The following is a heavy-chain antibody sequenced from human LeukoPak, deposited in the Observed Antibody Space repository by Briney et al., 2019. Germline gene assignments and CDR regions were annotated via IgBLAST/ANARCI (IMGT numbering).Heavy chain of an antibody. D-gene: IGHD6-19*01. CDR3: ARDRVGIAVAGLDAFDI. CDR1: AGSISTYY. V-gene: IGHV4-59*12. Sequence: PETLSLTCTVSAGSISTYYWSWIRQPPGKGPEWIGYIYYSGSTKYNPSLKSRVTISVDTSKNQFSLKLSSVTAADTAVYYCARDRVGIAVAGLDAFDIWGQGTMVTVSS. CDR2: IYYSGST. J-gene: IGHJ3*02.